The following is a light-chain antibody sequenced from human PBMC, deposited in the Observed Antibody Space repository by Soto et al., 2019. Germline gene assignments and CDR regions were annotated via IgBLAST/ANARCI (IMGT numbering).Light chain of an antibody. J-gene: IGKJ2*01. CDR1: QSLTGR. V-gene: IGKV1-5*01. CDR3: QQYKVYPYT. Sequence: DIQMTQSPSTLSASIGDRVTLTCRASQSLTGRLAWYQQKPGRPPKLLIYDVSILERGVPSRFSGSESGTDFTLTISSLRPDYFATFYCQQYKVYPYTFGQGTRLDI. CDR2: DVS.